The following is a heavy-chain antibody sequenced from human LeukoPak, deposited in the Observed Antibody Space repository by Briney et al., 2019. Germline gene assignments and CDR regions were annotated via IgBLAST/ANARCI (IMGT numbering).Heavy chain of an antibody. J-gene: IGHJ4*02. V-gene: IGHV1-18*01. CDR3: ARASHRWLQLDY. D-gene: IGHD5-24*01. Sequence: ASVKVSCKASGYTFTSYGISWVRQAPGQGVEWMGWISAYNGNTNYAQKLQGRVTMTTDTSTSTAYMELRSLRSDDTAVYYCARASHRWLQLDYWGQGTLVTVSS. CDR2: ISAYNGNT. CDR1: GYTFTSYG.